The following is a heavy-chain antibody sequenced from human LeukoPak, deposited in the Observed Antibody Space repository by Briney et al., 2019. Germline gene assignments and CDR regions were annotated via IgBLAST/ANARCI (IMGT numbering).Heavy chain of an antibody. CDR2: ISGSGGST. Sequence: PSETLSLTCAVYGGSFSGYYWSWVRQAPGKGLEWVSAISGSGGSTYYADSVKGRFTISRDNSKNTLYLQMNSLRAEDTAVYYCAKDLGTGFLEYYFDYWGQGTLVTVSS. D-gene: IGHD2/OR15-2a*01. CDR3: AKDLGTGFLEYYFDY. CDR1: GGSFSGYY. J-gene: IGHJ4*02. V-gene: IGHV3-23*01.